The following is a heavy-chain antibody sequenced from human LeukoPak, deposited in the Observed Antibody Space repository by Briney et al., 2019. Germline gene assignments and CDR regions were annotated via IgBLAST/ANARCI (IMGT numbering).Heavy chain of an antibody. CDR3: AASTKHTAMVDY. CDR2: IGSSSSYI. Sequence: PGGSLRLSCAASGFTFSSYSMNWVRQAPGKGLEWVSSIGSSSSYIYYADSVKGRYTISRDNDKNSLHLQMNSMRAEDTAVYYCAASTKHTAMVDYWGQGTLVTVSS. V-gene: IGHV3-21*01. D-gene: IGHD5-18*01. CDR1: GFTFSSYS. J-gene: IGHJ4*02.